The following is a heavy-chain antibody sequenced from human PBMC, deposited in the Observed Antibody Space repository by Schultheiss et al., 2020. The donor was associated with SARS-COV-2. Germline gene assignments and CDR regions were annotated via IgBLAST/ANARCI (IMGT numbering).Heavy chain of an antibody. V-gene: IGHV3-23*01. J-gene: IGHJ6*03. CDR2: ISGSGGST. Sequence: GGSLRLSCAASGFTFSSYAMSWVRQAPGKGLEWVSAISGSGGSTYYADSVKGRFTISRDNSKNTLYLQMNSLRAEDTAVYYCARALHSGYDYGLGYYYYMDVWGKGTTVTVSS. CDR1: GFTFSSYA. D-gene: IGHD5-12*01. CDR3: ARALHSGYDYGLGYYYYMDV.